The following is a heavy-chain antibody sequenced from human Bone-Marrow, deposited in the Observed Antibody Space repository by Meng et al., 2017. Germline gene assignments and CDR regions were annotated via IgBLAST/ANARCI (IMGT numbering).Heavy chain of an antibody. V-gene: IGHV3-43D*03. CDR2: ISWDGGST. J-gene: IGHJ2*01. CDR3: ANRYFDL. CDR1: GFTFDDYA. Sequence: EVQLVESGGGLVKSWGSLRLSCAASGFTFDDYAMHWVRQAPGKGLEWVSLISWDGGSTYYADSVKGRFTISRDNSKNSLYLQMNSLRAEDTALYYCANRYFDLWGRGTLVTVSS.